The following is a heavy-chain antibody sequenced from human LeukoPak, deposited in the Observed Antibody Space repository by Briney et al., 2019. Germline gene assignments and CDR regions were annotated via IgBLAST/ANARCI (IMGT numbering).Heavy chain of an antibody. CDR1: GGSISSSSYY. J-gene: IGHJ5*02. V-gene: IGHV4-39*01. D-gene: IGHD3-10*01. CDR2: IYYSGGT. CDR3: ARHGDGSGSYWQANWFDP. Sequence: SETLSLTCTVSGGSISSSSYYWGWIRQPPGKGLEWIGSIYYSGGTYYNPSLKSRVTISVDTSKNQFSLKLSSVTAADTAVYYCARHGDGSGSYWQANWFDPWGQGTLVTVSS.